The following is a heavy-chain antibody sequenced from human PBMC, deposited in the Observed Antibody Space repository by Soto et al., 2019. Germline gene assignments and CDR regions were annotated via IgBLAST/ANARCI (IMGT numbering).Heavy chain of an antibody. CDR2: INLNSGGT. Sequence: GASVKVSCKVSGYTFTGYYMHWVRQAPGQGLEWMGWINLNSGGTNYAQKFQGWVTMTRDTSISTAYMELSRLRSDDTAVYYCARDQNHCGGDCVPYGMDVWGQGTTVTVSS. V-gene: IGHV1-2*04. D-gene: IGHD2-21*02. J-gene: IGHJ6*02. CDR3: ARDQNHCGGDCVPYGMDV. CDR1: GYTFTGYY.